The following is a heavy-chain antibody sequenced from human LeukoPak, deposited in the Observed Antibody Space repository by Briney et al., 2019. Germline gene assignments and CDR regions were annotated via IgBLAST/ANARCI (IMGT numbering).Heavy chain of an antibody. V-gene: IGHV3-23*01. Sequence: PGESLRLSCAASEFTFSNYAMSWVRQAPGKGLEWVSGISGSGGSTYYADSVKGRFTISRDNSKNTLYMQMNSLRAEDTAVYHCVKDWNDLGSDAFDIWGQGTMVTVSS. D-gene: IGHD1-1*01. CDR2: ISGSGGST. CDR3: VKDWNDLGSDAFDI. CDR1: EFTFSNYA. J-gene: IGHJ3*02.